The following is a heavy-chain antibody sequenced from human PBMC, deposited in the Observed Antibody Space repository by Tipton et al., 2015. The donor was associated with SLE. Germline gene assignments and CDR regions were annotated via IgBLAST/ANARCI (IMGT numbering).Heavy chain of an antibody. Sequence: SLRLSCAASGITFSDWFMSWVRQVPGKGFAWIGRIRRKTDGGTTDYGAPAKGRFTISRDDLQNTLFLDIKSLKSDDTAVYYCGTGDAFDIWGLGTMVTVS. CDR2: IRRKTDGGTT. D-gene: IGHD1-1*01. CDR1: GITFSDWF. J-gene: IGHJ3*02. CDR3: GTGDAFDI. V-gene: IGHV3-15*01.